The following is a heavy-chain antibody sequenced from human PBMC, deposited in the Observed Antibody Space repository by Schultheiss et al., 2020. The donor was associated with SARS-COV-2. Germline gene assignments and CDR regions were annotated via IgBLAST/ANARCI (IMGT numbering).Heavy chain of an antibody. Sequence: SETLSLTCTVSGGSISSSSYYWGWIRQPPGKGLEWIGSIYYSGSTNYNPSLKSRVTISVDTSKNQFSLKLSSVTAADTAVYYCARWSNRYALDYWGQGTLVTVSS. J-gene: IGHJ4*02. CDR3: ARWSNRYALDY. D-gene: IGHD2-2*01. V-gene: IGHV4-39*07. CDR2: IYYSGST. CDR1: GGSISSSSYY.